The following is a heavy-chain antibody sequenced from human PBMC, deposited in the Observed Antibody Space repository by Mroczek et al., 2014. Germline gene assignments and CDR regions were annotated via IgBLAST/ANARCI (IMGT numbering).Heavy chain of an antibody. J-gene: IGHJ3*02. D-gene: IGHD3-16*01. CDR1: GYTFTSYA. CDR3: AREVGWGGAFDI. Sequence: GKKPGASVKVSCKASGYTFTSYAMHWVRQAPGQRLEWMGWINAGNGNTKYSQKFQGRVTITRDTSASTAYMELGSLRSEDTAVYYCAREVGWGGAFDIWGQGTMVTVSS. CDR2: INAGNGNT. V-gene: IGHV1-3*01.